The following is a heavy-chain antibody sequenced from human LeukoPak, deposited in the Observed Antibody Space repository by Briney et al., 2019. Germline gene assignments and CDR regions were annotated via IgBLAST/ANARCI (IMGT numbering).Heavy chain of an antibody. CDR1: GFTFSSYS. CDR2: ISSSSSYI. J-gene: IGHJ4*02. CDR3: ARVPYGSGSPDY. D-gene: IGHD3-10*01. V-gene: IGHV3-21*01. Sequence: GGSLRLSCAASGFTFSSYSMNWVRQAPGKGLEWVSSISSSSSYIYYADSVKGRLTIPRDNAKNSLYLQMNSLRAEDTAVYYCARVPYGSGSPDYWGQGTLVTVSS.